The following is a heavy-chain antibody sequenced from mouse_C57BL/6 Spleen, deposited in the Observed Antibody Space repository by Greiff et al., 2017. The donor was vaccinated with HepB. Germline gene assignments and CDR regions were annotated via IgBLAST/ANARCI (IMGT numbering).Heavy chain of an antibody. CDR3: ARGMRGLLRGFAY. V-gene: IGHV1-61*01. Sequence: QVQLQQPGAELVRPGSSVKLSCKASGYTFTSYWMDWVKQRPGQGLEWIGNIYPSDSETHYNQKFKDKATLTVDKSSSTAYMQLSSLTSEDSAVYYCARGMRGLLRGFAYWGQGTLVTVSA. D-gene: IGHD2-3*01. CDR1: GYTFTSYW. CDR2: IYPSDSET. J-gene: IGHJ3*01.